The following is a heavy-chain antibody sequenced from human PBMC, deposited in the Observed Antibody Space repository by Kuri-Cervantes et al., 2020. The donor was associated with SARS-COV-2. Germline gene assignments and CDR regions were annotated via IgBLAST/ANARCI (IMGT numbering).Heavy chain of an antibody. Sequence: GSLRLSCTVSGYSISSGYYWGWIRQPPGKGLGWIGSIYHSGSTYYNPSLKSRVTISVDTSNNQFPLWLSSVTAADTAVYYCARQSRFTHYVDDWGQGSLVTVSS. CDR2: IYHSGST. J-gene: IGHJ4*02. CDR3: ARQSRFTHYVDD. CDR1: GYSISSGYY. D-gene: IGHD3-3*01. V-gene: IGHV4-38-2*02.